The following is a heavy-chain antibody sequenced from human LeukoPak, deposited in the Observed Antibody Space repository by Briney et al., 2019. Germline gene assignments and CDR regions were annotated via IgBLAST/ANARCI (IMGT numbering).Heavy chain of an antibody. J-gene: IGHJ4*02. CDR3: ARHYYDSSGYYSPIDY. CDR1: GGSISSYY. Sequence: SETLSLTXTVSGGSISSYYWSWIRQPAGKGLEWIGRIYTSGSTNYNPSLKSRVTISVDTSKNQFSLKLSSVTAADTAVYYCARHYYDSSGYYSPIDYWGQGTLVTVSS. D-gene: IGHD3-22*01. V-gene: IGHV4-4*07. CDR2: IYTSGST.